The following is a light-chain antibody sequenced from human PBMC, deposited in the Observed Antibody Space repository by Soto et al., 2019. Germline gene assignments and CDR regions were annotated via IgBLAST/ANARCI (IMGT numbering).Light chain of an antibody. CDR3: SSYTSSSTEV. Sequence: QSALTQPASVSGSPGQSITISCTGTSSHVGGYNYVSWYQQHPGKDPKLMIYDVSNRPSGVSNRFSGSKSGNTASLTISGLQAEDEADYYCSSYTSSSTEVFGTGTKVTVL. V-gene: IGLV2-14*01. J-gene: IGLJ1*01. CDR2: DVS. CDR1: SSHVGGYNY.